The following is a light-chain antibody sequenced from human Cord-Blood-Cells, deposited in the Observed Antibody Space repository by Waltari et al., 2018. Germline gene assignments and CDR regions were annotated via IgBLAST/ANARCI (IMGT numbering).Light chain of an antibody. J-gene: IGKJ5*01. CDR1: QRVRHN. CDR3: QLFNNGPIT. Sequence: DIVITQSPATLSVSPGARATLLGSASQRVRHNLNWYQQKPGQAPRPLIYGAATRATGLAARCSSSGSGTEFTLTISTLQSEDLAVYYCQLFNNGPITFGQGPRLEIK. V-gene: IGKV3-15*01. CDR2: GAA.